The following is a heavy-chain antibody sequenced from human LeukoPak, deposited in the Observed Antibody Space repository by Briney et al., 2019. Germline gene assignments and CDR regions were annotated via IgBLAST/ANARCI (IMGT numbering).Heavy chain of an antibody. D-gene: IGHD3-22*01. V-gene: IGHV3-21*01. CDR2: ISSSSNHM. CDR3: ARDFKYYYDSSGPLTDS. CDR1: GFTFSSYS. J-gene: IGHJ4*02. Sequence: GGSLRLSCAASGFTFSSYSMNWVRQAPGKGLEWVSSISSSSNHMYYADSVKGRFTISRDNAKNSLYLQMNNVRAEDTAVYYCARDFKYYYDSSGPLTDSWGQGTLVTVSS.